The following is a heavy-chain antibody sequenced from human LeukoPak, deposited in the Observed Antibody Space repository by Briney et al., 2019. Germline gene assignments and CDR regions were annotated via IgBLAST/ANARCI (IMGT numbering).Heavy chain of an antibody. CDR2: ISGSGGTT. Sequence: GGSLRLSCAASGFTFSSYGMNWVRQAPGKGLEWVSGISGSGGTTYYADSVKGRFTISRDNSKNTLYLQMNSLRGEDTAVYYCAKNIGGLDYWGQGTLVTVSS. CDR1: GFTFSSYG. D-gene: IGHD3-10*01. J-gene: IGHJ4*02. V-gene: IGHV3-23*01. CDR3: AKNIGGLDY.